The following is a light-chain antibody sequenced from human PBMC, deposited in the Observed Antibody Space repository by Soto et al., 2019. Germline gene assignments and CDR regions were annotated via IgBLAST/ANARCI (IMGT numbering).Light chain of an antibody. J-gene: IGLJ2*01. CDR1: SSNVGSNT. CDR3: GSWEDSLNGWV. V-gene: IGLV1-44*01. Sequence: QSVLTQPPSASGAPGQKVTISCSGSSSNVGSNTVTWYQQLPGTAPKLLIYNDDQRPSGVPDRFSGSRSGTSATLGITGLQSGDEADYYCGSWEDSLNGWVFGGGTKVTVL. CDR2: NDD.